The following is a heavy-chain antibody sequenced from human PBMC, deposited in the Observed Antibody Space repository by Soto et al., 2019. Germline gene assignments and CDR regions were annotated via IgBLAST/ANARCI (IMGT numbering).Heavy chain of an antibody. V-gene: IGHV4-61*01. D-gene: IGHD1-1*01. Sequence: SETLSLTCTVSGGSVSSGRFYWSWIRQPPGKGLEWIGYIHYSGSTNYKSSLKSRVTISVDTSKNQFSLKLSSVTAADTAVYYCARLTLGGRWLQLPFENWGQGTLVTVSS. CDR1: GGSVSSGRFY. CDR2: IHYSGST. J-gene: IGHJ4*02. CDR3: ARLTLGGRWLQLPFEN.